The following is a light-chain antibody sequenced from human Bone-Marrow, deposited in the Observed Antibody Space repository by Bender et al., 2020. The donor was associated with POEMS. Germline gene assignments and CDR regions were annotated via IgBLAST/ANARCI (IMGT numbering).Light chain of an antibody. CDR3: CSYAGSSSLV. CDR2: DVS. J-gene: IGLJ1*01. V-gene: IGLV2-14*03. Sequence: QSALTQPASVSGSPGQSITISCTGTSSDVGGYNYVSWYQHHPGKAPKIMIFDVSNRPPGVSNRFSGSKSGNTASLTISGLHADDEADYYCCSYAGSSSLVFGSGTKVTVL. CDR1: SSDVGGYNY.